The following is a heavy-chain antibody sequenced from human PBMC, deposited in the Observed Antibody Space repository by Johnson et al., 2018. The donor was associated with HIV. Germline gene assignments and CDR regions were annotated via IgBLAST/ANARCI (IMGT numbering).Heavy chain of an antibody. Sequence: QVQLVESGGGVVQPGRSLRLSCAASGFTFSSYAMHWVRQAPGKGLEWVAVISYDGSNKYYADSVKGRFTISRDNSKNTLYLQMNSLRVEDTALYYCAGWPIFGGPLPVAFDIWGQGTMVTVSS. CDR1: GFTFSSYA. CDR2: ISYDGSNK. V-gene: IGHV3-30-3*01. J-gene: IGHJ3*02. D-gene: IGHD3-16*01. CDR3: AGWPIFGGPLPVAFDI.